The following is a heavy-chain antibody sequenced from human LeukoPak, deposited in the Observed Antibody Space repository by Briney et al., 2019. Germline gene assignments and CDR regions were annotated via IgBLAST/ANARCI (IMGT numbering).Heavy chain of an antibody. J-gene: IGHJ3*02. CDR1: GYTFTAYN. CDR2: INPNSGGT. CDR3: ARGKLVPSDAFDI. Sequence: ASVKVSCKASGYTFTAYNLHWVRQAPGQGLEWMGWINPNSGGTNYAEKFQGRVTMTRDTSVSTAYMELSSLRSDDTAVYYCARGKLVPSDAFDIWGQGTMVTVSS. V-gene: IGHV1-2*02.